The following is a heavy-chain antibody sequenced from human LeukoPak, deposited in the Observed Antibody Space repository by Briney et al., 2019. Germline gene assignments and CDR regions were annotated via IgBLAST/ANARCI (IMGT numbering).Heavy chain of an antibody. D-gene: IGHD6-6*01. CDR1: GGTFSSYA. CDR3: ARLKSTISSGWFDP. CDR2: IIPMFGTT. V-gene: IGHV1-69*13. Sequence: SVKVSCKASGGTFSSYAFSWVRQAPGQGLEWMGGIIPMFGTTDYAQRFQGRVTISADESTSTAYMELSRLRSDDTAVYYCARLKSTISSGWFDPWGQGTLVTVSS. J-gene: IGHJ5*02.